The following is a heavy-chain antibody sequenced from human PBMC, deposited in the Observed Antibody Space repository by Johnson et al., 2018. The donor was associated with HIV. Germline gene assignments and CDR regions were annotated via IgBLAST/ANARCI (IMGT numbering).Heavy chain of an antibody. D-gene: IGHD3-22*01. Sequence: QVQLVESGGGVVQPGRSLRLSCAASGFTFSSYAMHWVRQAPGKGLEWVAVISYDGSNKYYADSVKGRFTISRDNAKNSLYLQMNSLRAEDTAVYYCARSMGYSSGYYSPYGADAFDIWGQGTMVTVSS. CDR2: ISYDGSNK. V-gene: IGHV3-30*04. J-gene: IGHJ3*02. CDR3: ARSMGYSSGYYSPYGADAFDI. CDR1: GFTFSSYA.